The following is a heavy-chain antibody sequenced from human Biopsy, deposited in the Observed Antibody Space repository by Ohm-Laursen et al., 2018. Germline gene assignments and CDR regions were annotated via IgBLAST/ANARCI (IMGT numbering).Heavy chain of an antibody. D-gene: IGHD6-6*01. CDR1: GSSFSTYD. J-gene: IGHJ5*02. V-gene: IGHV1-8*01. CDR3: ARGYSRRVSILEASIYWFDT. CDR2: MIPSSGKT. Sequence: ASVKASCKASGSSFSTYDVNWVRQARGQGLEWMGWMIPSSGKTGYAQRFQGRVTLTMNTSISTAYMELSGLRSEDTAVYFCARGYSRRVSILEASIYWFDTWGQGTLVTVSS.